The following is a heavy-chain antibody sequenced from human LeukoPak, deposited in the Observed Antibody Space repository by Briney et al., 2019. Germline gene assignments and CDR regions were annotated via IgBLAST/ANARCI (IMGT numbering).Heavy chain of an antibody. CDR2: IYHSGST. D-gene: IGHD3-10*01. Sequence: SETLSLTCTVSGYSISSGYYWGWIRQPPGKGLEWIGSIYHSGSTYYNPSLKSRVTISLDTSRNQFSLKLNSVTAADTAVYYCAKSNGYGLVDIWGQGTMVTVSS. V-gene: IGHV4-38-2*02. CDR1: GYSISSGYY. CDR3: AKSNGYGLVDI. J-gene: IGHJ3*02.